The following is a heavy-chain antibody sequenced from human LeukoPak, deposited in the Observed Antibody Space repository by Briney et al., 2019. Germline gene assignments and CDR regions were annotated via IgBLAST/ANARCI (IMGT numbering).Heavy chain of an antibody. J-gene: IGHJ4*02. CDR1: GFTFGSYS. Sequence: PGGSLRLSCAASGFTFGSYSMNWVRQAPGKGLEWVSYSSSSSTIYYADSVKGRFTISRDNAKNSLYLQMNSLRAEDTAVYYCARDERGNWNDTPRYWGQGTLVTVSS. V-gene: IGHV3-48*04. CDR2: SSSSSTI. D-gene: IGHD1-1*01. CDR3: ARDERGNWNDTPRY.